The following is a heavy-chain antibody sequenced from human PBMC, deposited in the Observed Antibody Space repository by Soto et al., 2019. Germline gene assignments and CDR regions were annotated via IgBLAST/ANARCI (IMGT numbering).Heavy chain of an antibody. Sequence: PSETLSLTCTVSGGSISNSYWSWIRQSPEKGLEWIGYIYSSGSTNYNPSLNSRVTISVDTSKNQFSLKLSSLSAADTAVYYCARDKITGLFDYRGQGTLVTVSS. CDR3: ARDKITGLFDY. V-gene: IGHV4-4*08. CDR2: IYSSGST. CDR1: GGSISNSY. D-gene: IGHD2-8*02. J-gene: IGHJ4*02.